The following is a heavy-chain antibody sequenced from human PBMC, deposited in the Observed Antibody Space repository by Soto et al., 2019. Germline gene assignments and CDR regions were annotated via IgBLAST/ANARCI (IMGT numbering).Heavy chain of an antibody. CDR2: FTSGGST. J-gene: IGHJ4*02. CDR3: ARTDKYNAQSSGWANRGDY. CDR1: GFIFSNYA. D-gene: IGHD6-19*01. V-gene: IGHV3-23*01. Sequence: EVQLLESGGDLVQPGGSLRLSCAASGFIFSNYAMTWVRQAPGKGPEWVSTFTSGGSTYYRDTVKGRFTISRDNSKNTLYLQMNSLRAEDTAVYYCARTDKYNAQSSGWANRGDYWGEGTLVTVSS.